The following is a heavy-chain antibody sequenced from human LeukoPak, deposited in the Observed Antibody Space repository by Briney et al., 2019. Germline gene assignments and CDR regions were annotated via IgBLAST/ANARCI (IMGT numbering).Heavy chain of an antibody. CDR3: ARGRILPGYYEMDYFDY. CDR2: IYYSGST. CDR1: GGSISSGDYF. Sequence: PSQTLSLTCTVSGGSISSGDYFWSWIRQHPRRGLEWIGNIYYSGSTYYNASLKSRVTISVDTSRDQFSLKMSSVTAADTAVYYCARGRILPGYYEMDYFDYWGQGTLVTVSS. V-gene: IGHV4-31*03. D-gene: IGHD3-9*01. J-gene: IGHJ4*02.